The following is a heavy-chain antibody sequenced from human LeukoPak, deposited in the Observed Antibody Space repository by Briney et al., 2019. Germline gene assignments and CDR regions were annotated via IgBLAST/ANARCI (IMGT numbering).Heavy chain of an antibody. Sequence: AGGSLRLSCAASGFTFSSYAMTWVRQAPGKGLEWVSAISASGGTYYADFVQGRFTISRDNSKNTLYLQMNSLRAEDAAVYYCAKVREIAVVRTDAFDIWGQGTMVTVSS. CDR1: GFTFSSYA. CDR3: AKVREIAVVRTDAFDI. J-gene: IGHJ3*02. V-gene: IGHV3-23*01. CDR2: ISASGGT. D-gene: IGHD3-22*01.